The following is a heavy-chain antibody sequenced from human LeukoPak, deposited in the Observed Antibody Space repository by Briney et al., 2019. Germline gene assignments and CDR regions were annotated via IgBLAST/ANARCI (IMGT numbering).Heavy chain of an antibody. Sequence: GGSLRLSCAASGFTFSSYGMHWVRQAPGKGLEWVAVISYDGSNKYYADSVKGRFTISRDNSKNTLYLQMNSLRAEDTAVYYCAKDRRPRTRYYCYGMDVWGQGTTVTVSS. V-gene: IGHV3-30*18. CDR3: AKDRRPRTRYYCYGMDV. CDR2: ISYDGSNK. J-gene: IGHJ6*02. CDR1: GFTFSSYG.